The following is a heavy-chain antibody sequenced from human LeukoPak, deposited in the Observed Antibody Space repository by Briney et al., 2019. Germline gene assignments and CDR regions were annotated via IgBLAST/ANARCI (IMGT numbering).Heavy chain of an antibody. Sequence: SETLSLTCAVYGGSFSGYYWSWIRQPPGKGLEWIGEINHSGSTNYNPSLKSRVTISVDTSKNQFSLKLSSVTAADTAVYYCARRRGIVVVVAARNNWFDPWGQGTLVTVSS. V-gene: IGHV4-34*01. J-gene: IGHJ5*02. CDR1: GGSFSGYY. CDR3: ARRRGIVVVVAARNNWFDP. CDR2: INHSGST. D-gene: IGHD2-15*01.